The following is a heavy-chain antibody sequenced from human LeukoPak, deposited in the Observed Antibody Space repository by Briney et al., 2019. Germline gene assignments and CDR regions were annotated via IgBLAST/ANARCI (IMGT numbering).Heavy chain of an antibody. CDR2: IKSDGSET. CDR3: ASGTGWLIES. D-gene: IGHD6-19*01. J-gene: IGHJ4*02. Sequence: GGSLRLSGAASGLTFSKSWMNWVRQAPGKGLEWIAIIKSDGSETIYVDSVRGRFTISRDNAKNSLHLQMSSLKVEDTAVYFCASGTGWLIESWGQGTQVIVSS. CDR1: GLTFSKSW. V-gene: IGHV3-7*01.